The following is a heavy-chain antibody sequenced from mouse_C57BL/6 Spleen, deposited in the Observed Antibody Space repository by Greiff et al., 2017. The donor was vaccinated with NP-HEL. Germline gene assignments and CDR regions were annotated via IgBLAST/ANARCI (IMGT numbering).Heavy chain of an antibody. D-gene: IGHD3-3*01. CDR2: IRNKANGYTT. CDR3: ARIWDRGNFDY. Sequence: EVMLVESGGGLVQPGGSLSLSCAASGFTFTDYYMSWVRQPPGKALEWLGFIRNKANGYTTEYSASVKGRFTISRDNSQSILYLQMNALRAEDSATYYCARIWDRGNFDYWGQGTTLTVSS. CDR1: GFTFTDYY. V-gene: IGHV7-3*01. J-gene: IGHJ2*01.